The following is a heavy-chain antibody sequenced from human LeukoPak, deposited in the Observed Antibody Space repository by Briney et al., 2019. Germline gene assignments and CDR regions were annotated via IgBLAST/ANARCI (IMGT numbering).Heavy chain of an antibody. J-gene: IGHJ6*02. CDR2: ISSSSSYI. CDR1: GFTFSSYS. V-gene: IGHV3-21*01. Sequence: PGGSLRLSCAASGFTFSSYSMNWDRQAPGKGLEWVSSISSSSSYIYYADSVKGRFTISRDNAKNSLYLQMNSLRAEDTAVYYCAREGGYYDILTGYLYYYYGMDVWGQGTTVTVSS. D-gene: IGHD3-9*01. CDR3: AREGGYYDILTGYLYYYYGMDV.